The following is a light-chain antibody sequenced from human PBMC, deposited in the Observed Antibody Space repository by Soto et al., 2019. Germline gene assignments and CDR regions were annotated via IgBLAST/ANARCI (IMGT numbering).Light chain of an antibody. V-gene: IGKV3-20*01. CDR1: LTVSSSF. CDR3: QQYGSSPGT. J-gene: IGKJ1*01. CDR2: GAS. Sequence: EIVLTQSPGTLSLSPGEGATLSCRASLTVSSSFLAWYQQKAGQAPRLLIYGASSRATGIPDRFSGSGSGTDFTLTITRLEPEDFAVYYCQQYGSSPGTFGQGTKVEIK.